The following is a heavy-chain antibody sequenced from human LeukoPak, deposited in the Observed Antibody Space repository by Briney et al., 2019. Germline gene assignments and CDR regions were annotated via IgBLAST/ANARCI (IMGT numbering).Heavy chain of an antibody. Sequence: ASVKVSCKASGGTFSSYAISWVRQAPGQGLEWMGRIIPILGIANYAQKFQGRVTITADKSTSTAYMELSSLRSEDTAVYYCASVPYSSSWQNAFGIWAKGQWSPSLQ. CDR2: IIPILGIA. D-gene: IGHD6-13*01. V-gene: IGHV1-69*04. CDR1: GGTFSSYA. J-gene: IGHJ3*02. CDR3: ASVPYSSSWQNAFGI.